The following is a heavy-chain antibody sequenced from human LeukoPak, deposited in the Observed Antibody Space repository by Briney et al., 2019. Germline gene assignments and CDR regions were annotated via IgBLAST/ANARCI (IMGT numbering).Heavy chain of an antibody. CDR2: ISGSGGDT. V-gene: IGHV3-23*01. Sequence: GGSLRLSCAAFGFTFSSYAMGRVRQAPGKGLEWVSAISGSGGDTYYADSVKGRFTFSRDNSKNTLYLQMNSLRPEDTALYCCAKAVWFGEFDYYFFGLDVWGQGTTVTVSS. D-gene: IGHD3-10*01. CDR1: GFTFSSYA. J-gene: IGHJ6*02. CDR3: AKAVWFGEFDYYFFGLDV.